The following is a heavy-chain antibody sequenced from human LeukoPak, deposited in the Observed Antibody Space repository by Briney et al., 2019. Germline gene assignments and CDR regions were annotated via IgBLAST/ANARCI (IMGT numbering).Heavy chain of an antibody. CDR1: GGSISSGSYS. J-gene: IGHJ3*02. CDR3: ARRGFVVPASIGAFDI. V-gene: IGHV4-39*01. Sequence: SETLSLTCTVSGGSISSGSYSWGWIRQPPGKGLEWVGSIYYSGSTYYNPSLKSRVTISVDTPKNQFSLNLSSVTAADTAVYYCARRGFVVPASIGAFDIWGQGTMVTVSS. CDR2: IYYSGST. D-gene: IGHD2-15*01.